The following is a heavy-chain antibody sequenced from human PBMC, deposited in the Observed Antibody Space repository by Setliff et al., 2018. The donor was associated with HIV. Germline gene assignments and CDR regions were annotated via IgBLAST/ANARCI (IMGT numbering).Heavy chain of an antibody. V-gene: IGHV3-74*01. CDR1: GFTFDRFW. J-gene: IGHJ4*02. Sequence: GGSLRLSCAASGFTFDRFWMHWVRQAPGKGLVWVSRVNRDGSSTTYADSVKDRFTISRDNAKNTLYLQMRGLRAEDTAVYYCARQISFGLAPDDGTKSGFEYFDYWGQGTLVTVSS. CDR2: VNRDGSST. D-gene: IGHD2-8*01. CDR3: ARQISFGLAPDDGTKSGFEYFDY.